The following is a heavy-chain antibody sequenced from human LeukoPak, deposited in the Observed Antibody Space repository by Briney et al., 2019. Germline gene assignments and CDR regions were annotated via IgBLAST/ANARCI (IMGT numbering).Heavy chain of an antibody. D-gene: IGHD5-18*01. Sequence: ASVKVSCKASGYTFTRYYIHWVRQAPGQGLEWMGIINPSGGSTNYAQKFQGRVTMTRDTSTSTVYMELSSLRSEDTAVYYCATWGTAMVDYWGQGTLVTVSS. V-gene: IGHV1-46*01. J-gene: IGHJ4*02. CDR3: ATWGTAMVDY. CDR2: INPSGGST. CDR1: GYTFTRYY.